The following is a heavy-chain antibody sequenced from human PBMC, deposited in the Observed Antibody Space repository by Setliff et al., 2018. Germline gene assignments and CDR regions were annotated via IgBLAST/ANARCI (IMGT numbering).Heavy chain of an antibody. CDR2: IYTSGST. CDR1: GGSISSGSYY. Sequence: PSETLSLTCTVSGGSISSGSYYWSWIRQPAGKGLEWIGHIYTSGSTNYNPSLKSRVTIPVDTSKNQFSLKLSSVTAADTAVYYCARFEAAGNWHYYYMDVWGKGTTVTVSS. V-gene: IGHV4-61*09. CDR3: ARFEAAGNWHYYYMDV. J-gene: IGHJ6*03. D-gene: IGHD6-13*01.